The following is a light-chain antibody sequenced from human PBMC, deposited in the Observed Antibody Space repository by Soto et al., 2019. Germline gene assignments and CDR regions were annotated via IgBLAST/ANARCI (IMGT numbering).Light chain of an antibody. Sequence: QSALTQPASVSGSPGQSITISCTGTSSDVGGYKYVSWYQHHPGKAPKLLIYEVSNRPSGVSNRFSGSKSGNTASLTISGLQAEDEADYYCSSYTSSSTRVFGTGTKVTVL. V-gene: IGLV2-14*01. CDR2: EVS. CDR1: SSDVGGYKY. J-gene: IGLJ1*01. CDR3: SSYTSSSTRV.